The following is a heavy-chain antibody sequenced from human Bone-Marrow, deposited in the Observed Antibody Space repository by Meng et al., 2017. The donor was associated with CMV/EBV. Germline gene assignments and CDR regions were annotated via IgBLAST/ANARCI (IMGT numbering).Heavy chain of an antibody. CDR1: GGSINSVNHY. V-gene: IGHV4-30-4*08. J-gene: IGHJ4*02. Sequence: SETLSLTCTVSGGSINSVNHYWSWIRQPPGKGLEWIGFIYYSGITYYNPSLKSRVIISVDTSKSQFSLKLSSVTAADTALYYCARGSLFWSGYPIDFWGQGTLVTGSS. CDR3: ARGSLFWSGYPIDF. CDR2: IYYSGIT. D-gene: IGHD3-3*01.